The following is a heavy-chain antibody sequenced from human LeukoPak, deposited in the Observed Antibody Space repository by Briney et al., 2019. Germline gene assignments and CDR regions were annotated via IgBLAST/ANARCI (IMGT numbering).Heavy chain of an antibody. J-gene: IGHJ5*02. CDR2: ISGSGGTT. D-gene: IGHD2-15*01. CDR3: AKGIEVGRYAPTDP. Sequence: PGGSLRLSCAASGSTFSSYAMTWVRQAPGEGLEWVSAISGSGGTTYYADSVKGRFTISRDNSKNTLYLQMNSLRAEDTAVYYCAKGIEVGRYAPTDPWGQGTLVIVSS. V-gene: IGHV3-23*01. CDR1: GSTFSSYA.